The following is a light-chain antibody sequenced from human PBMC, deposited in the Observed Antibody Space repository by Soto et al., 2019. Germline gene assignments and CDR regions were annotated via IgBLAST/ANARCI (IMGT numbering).Light chain of an antibody. V-gene: IGKV3-15*01. CDR2: GAS. CDR3: QQYNNWPPAYT. CDR1: QSISSN. Sequence: EIVMTQSPATLSVSPRERASLSCRASQSISSNLAWYQQKPGQAPRLLIYGASTRATGIPERFSGSGSGTEFTLTISSLQSEDFAVYYCQQYNNWPPAYTFGQGTKV. J-gene: IGKJ2*01.